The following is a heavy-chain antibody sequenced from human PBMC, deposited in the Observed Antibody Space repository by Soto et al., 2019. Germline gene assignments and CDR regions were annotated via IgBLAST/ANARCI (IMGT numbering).Heavy chain of an antibody. J-gene: IGHJ5*02. D-gene: IGHD2-21*02. Sequence: GGSLSLSCAASGFTFSGSAMHWVRQASGKGLEWVGRIRSKANSYATAYAASVKGRFTISRDDSKNTAYLQLNSLKTEDTAVYYCANLDCGRVPSWGQGAPV. CDR3: ANLDCGRVPS. CDR2: IRSKANSYAT. CDR1: GFTFSGSA. V-gene: IGHV3-73*01.